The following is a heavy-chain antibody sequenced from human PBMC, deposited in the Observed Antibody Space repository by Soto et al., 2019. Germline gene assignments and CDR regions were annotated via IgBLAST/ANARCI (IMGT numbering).Heavy chain of an antibody. CDR3: AVNGGNYNFDN. D-gene: IGHD1-26*01. V-gene: IGHV4-30-4*01. J-gene: IGHJ4*02. CDR1: GGSVSSGDYY. CDR2: FSHSGNT. Sequence: QVQLRESGPGLVKPSQTRSLTCSVSGGSVSSGDYYWSWIRQSPGKGLEWIAYFSHSGNTYYSPSLKSRVTVSFNMSKKQFSLRLSSVTAADTATYYCAVNGGNYNFDNWGQGTLVTVSS.